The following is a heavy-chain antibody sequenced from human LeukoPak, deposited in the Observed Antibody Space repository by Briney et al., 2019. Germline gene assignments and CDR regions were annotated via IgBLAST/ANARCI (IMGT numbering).Heavy chain of an antibody. Sequence: GRSLRLSCAASGFTFSSYAMHWVRQAPGKGLEWVAFIRYDGSNKYYADSVKGRFTISRDNSKNTLYLQMNSLRAEDTAVYYCAKVLGWARRGNWFDPWGQGTLVTVSS. J-gene: IGHJ5*02. D-gene: IGHD6-19*01. CDR1: GFTFSSYA. V-gene: IGHV3-30*02. CDR3: AKVLGWARRGNWFDP. CDR2: IRYDGSNK.